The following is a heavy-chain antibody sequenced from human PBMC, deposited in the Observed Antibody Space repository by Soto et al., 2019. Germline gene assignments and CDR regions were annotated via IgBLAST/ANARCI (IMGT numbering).Heavy chain of an antibody. D-gene: IGHD3-10*01. CDR1: GFTFSSYW. J-gene: IGHJ6*03. V-gene: IGHV3-7*01. CDR2: IKQDGSEK. CDR3: ARDQGGYYYGSGSYLSTYYYMVV. Sequence: GGSLRLSCVASGFTFSSYWMSWVRQAPGKGLEWVANIKQDGSEKYYVDSVKGRFTISRDNAKNSLYLQMNSLRAEDTAVYYCARDQGGYYYGSGSYLSTYYYMVVWGKGTTVTVS.